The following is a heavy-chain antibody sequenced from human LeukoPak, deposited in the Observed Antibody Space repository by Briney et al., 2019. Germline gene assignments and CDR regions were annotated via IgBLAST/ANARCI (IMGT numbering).Heavy chain of an antibody. CDR1: GFTFSSYS. D-gene: IGHD2-2*01. CDR2: ISSSSSTI. J-gene: IGHJ6*04. Sequence: GSLRLSCAASGFTFSSYSMNWVRQAPGKGLEWVSYISSSSSTIYYADSVKGRFTISRDNAKNSLYLQMNSLRAEDTAVYYCARIYCSSTSCYRGMDVWGKGTTVTVSS. CDR3: ARIYCSSTSCYRGMDV. V-gene: IGHV3-48*01.